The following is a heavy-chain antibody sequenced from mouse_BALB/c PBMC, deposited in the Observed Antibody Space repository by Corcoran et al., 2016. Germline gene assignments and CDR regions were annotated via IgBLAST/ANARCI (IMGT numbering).Heavy chain of an antibody. CDR3: ARSLYYGNYGYFDV. D-gene: IGHD2-1*01. CDR1: GYAFSSSW. CDR2: IYPGDGDT. J-gene: IGHJ1*01. Sequence: QVQLQQSGPELVKPGASVKISCKASGYAFSSSWMNWVKQRPGQGLEWIGWIYPGDGDTNYNGKFKGKATLTADKSSSTAYMQLSSLTSVDSAVYFCARSLYYGNYGYFDVWGAGTTVTVSS. V-gene: IGHV1-82*01.